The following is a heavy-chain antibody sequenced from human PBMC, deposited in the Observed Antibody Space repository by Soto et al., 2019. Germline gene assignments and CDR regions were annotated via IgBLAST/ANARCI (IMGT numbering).Heavy chain of an antibody. D-gene: IGHD2-8*01. Sequence: EVHLVESGGGLVQPGGSLRLSCAASGFTFSDHYMDWVRQAPGKGLEWVGRARDKTKSFTTEYAASVKGRFTISRDDSKNSLYLQMNSLKTEDTAVYYCARPCTTDCTHDFHYWGQGTLVTVSS. CDR2: ARDKTKSFTT. CDR3: ARPCTTDCTHDFHY. J-gene: IGHJ4*02. CDR1: GFTFSDHY. V-gene: IGHV3-72*01.